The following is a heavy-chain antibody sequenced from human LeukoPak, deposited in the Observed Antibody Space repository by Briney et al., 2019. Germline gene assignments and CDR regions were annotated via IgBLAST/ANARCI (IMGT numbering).Heavy chain of an antibody. D-gene: IGHD3-22*01. CDR1: GFTFSSYE. Sequence: GGSLRLSCAASGFTFSSYEMNWVRQAPGKGLEWVSYISSSGSTIYYADSVKGRFTISRDNAKNSLYLQMNSLRAEDTAVHYCATTDRYYYDGAVWGQGTLVTVSS. V-gene: IGHV3-48*03. CDR2: ISSSGSTI. J-gene: IGHJ4*02. CDR3: ATTDRYYYDGAV.